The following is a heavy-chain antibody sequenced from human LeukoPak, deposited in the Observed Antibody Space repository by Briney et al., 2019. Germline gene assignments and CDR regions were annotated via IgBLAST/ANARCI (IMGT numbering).Heavy chain of an antibody. D-gene: IGHD3/OR15-3a*01. CDR1: GVSISSSNSY. CDR2: IYYSGNT. J-gene: IGHJ4*02. Sequence: PSETLSLTCTVSGVSISSSNSYWGWIRQPPGKGLEWIGSIYYSGNTYYNASLKSQFCISIDTSKNRFYLRLTSVTAADTAVYYCARQTGSGLFILQGGQGTLVTVSS. V-gene: IGHV4-39*01. CDR3: ARQTGSGLFILQ.